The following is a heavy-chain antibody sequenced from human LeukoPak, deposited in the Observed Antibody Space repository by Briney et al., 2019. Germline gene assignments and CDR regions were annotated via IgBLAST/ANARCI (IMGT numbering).Heavy chain of an antibody. CDR1: GCTFSSHG. CDR2: LSGSGGNT. V-gene: IGHV3-23*01. D-gene: IGHD2-8*01. CDR3: ARTREMVCRRADY. Sequence: PGGSLRLSCAASGCTFSSHGMNWVRQPPAKGLEWVWGLSGSGGNTYYAASEKRRFTISRDNTKNTLYLQINSPRADDTAVYYCARTREMVCRRADYWGQGTLVTVSS. J-gene: IGHJ4*02.